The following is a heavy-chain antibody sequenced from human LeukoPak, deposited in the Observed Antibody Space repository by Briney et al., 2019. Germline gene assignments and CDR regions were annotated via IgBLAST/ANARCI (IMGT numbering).Heavy chain of an antibody. D-gene: IGHD6-13*01. CDR1: GFTFSSYW. CDR3: ARDRAGYSSSWSKPLFDY. Sequence: GGSLRLSCAASGFTFSSYWMHWVRQAPGKGLMWVSRINSDGSTTNYADSVKGRFTISRDNAKNSLYLQMNSLRAEDTAVYYCARDRAGYSSSWSKPLFDYWGQGTLVTVSS. J-gene: IGHJ4*02. CDR2: INSDGSTT. V-gene: IGHV3-74*01.